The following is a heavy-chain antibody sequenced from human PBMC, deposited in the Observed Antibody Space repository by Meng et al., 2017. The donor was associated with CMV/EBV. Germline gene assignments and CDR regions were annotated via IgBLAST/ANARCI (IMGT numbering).Heavy chain of an antibody. D-gene: IGHD3-16*01. Sequence: GGSLRLSCAASGFTFDDYAMHWVRQAPGKGLEWVSGISWNSGSIGYADSVKGRFTISRDNAKNSLYLQMNSLRAEDTAVYYCARGINNFDYWGQGTLVTVSS. CDR3: ARGINNFDY. CDR2: ISWNSGSI. V-gene: IGHV3-9*01. J-gene: IGHJ4*02. CDR1: GFTFDDYA.